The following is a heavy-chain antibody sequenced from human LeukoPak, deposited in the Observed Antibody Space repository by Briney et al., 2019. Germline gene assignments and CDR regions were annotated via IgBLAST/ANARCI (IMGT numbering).Heavy chain of an antibody. J-gene: IGHJ5*02. Sequence: PGRSLRLSCAASGFTFSSYAMHWVRQAPGKGLEWVAVKSYDGSNKYYADSVKGRFTISRDNSKNTLYLDVNSLRVEDTGIYYCARAGSYCGGECFWAWGQGTQVTVSS. V-gene: IGHV3-30-3*01. CDR2: KSYDGSNK. CDR3: ARAGSYCGGECFWA. CDR1: GFTFSSYA. D-gene: IGHD2-21*01.